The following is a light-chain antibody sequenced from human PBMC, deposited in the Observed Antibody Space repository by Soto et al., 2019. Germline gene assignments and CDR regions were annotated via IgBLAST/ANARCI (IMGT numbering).Light chain of an antibody. CDR1: QSVSTN. CDR2: GAS. V-gene: IGKV3D-15*01. CDR3: QQYNDWPPWK. Sequence: EVVLTQSPATLSLSPGERASLSCPASQSVSTNLAWYQQKPGQAPSLLIYGASTRATGIPDRFSGSGSATEFTLTISSLQSEDFAVYYCQQYNDWPPWKLGKRTKVEIK. J-gene: IGKJ1*01.